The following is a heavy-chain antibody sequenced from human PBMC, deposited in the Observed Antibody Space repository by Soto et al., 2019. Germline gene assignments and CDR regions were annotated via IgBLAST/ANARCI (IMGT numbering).Heavy chain of an antibody. CDR1: GYTFTSHA. CDR3: ARHARRDQYYYYGMDV. V-gene: IGHV1-18*01. J-gene: IGHJ6*02. Sequence: QVQLVQSGAEMKKPGASVKVSCKASGYTFTSHAISWVRQAPGQGLEWMGWITIYNGNTNYAQNLQGRVTMTTDTATTTAFMDLRSLTSDDTAVYYCARHARRDQYYYYGMDVWGQGTTVIVSS. CDR2: ITIYNGNT.